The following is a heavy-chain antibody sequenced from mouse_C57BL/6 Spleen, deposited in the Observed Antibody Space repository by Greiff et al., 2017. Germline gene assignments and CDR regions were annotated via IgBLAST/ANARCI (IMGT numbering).Heavy chain of an antibody. CDR1: GYAFSSYW. D-gene: IGHD4-1*01. J-gene: IGHJ4*01. Sequence: QVQLKESGAELVKPGASVKISCKASGYAFSSYWMNWVKQRPGKGLEWIGQIYPGDGDTNYNGKFKGKATLTADKSSSTAYMQLSSLTSEDSAVYFCASHWDYAMDYWGQGTSVTVSS. V-gene: IGHV1-80*01. CDR3: ASHWDYAMDY. CDR2: IYPGDGDT.